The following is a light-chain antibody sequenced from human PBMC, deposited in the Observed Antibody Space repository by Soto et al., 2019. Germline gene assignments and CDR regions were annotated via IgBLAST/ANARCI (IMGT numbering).Light chain of an antibody. V-gene: IGKV1-9*01. CDR1: QGISSY. CDR3: KQANSFPIT. Sequence: DIQLTQSPSFLSASVGDRVTITCRASQGISSYLAWYQQRPGKAPKLLIYAAYILQDGVPSRFSGRGSGTEFTLTITSLQPEDFATYFCKQANSFPITFGQGTRLEIK. J-gene: IGKJ5*01. CDR2: AAY.